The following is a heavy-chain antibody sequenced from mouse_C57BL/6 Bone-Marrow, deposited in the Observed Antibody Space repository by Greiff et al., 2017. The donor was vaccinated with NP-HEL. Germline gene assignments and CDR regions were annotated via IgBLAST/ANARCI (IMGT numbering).Heavy chain of an antibody. CDR2: IDPGDGEP. J-gene: IGHJ2*01. V-gene: IGHV14-2*01. CDR3: SRGYYYGSSYVDYFDY. CDR1: GFNIKDYY. D-gene: IGHD1-1*01. Sequence: EVQLQQSGAELVKPGASVKLSCTASGFNIKDYYMHWVKQRTEQGLEWIGRIDPGDGEPKYAPKFQGKATITADTSSNSAYLQLSSLTSEDTAVYYGSRGYYYGSSYVDYFDYWGQGTTLTVSS.